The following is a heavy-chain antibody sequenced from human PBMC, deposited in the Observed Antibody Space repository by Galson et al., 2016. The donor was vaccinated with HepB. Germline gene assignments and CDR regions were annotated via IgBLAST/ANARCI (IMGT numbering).Heavy chain of an antibody. CDR1: GFTFHSFA. D-gene: IGHD6-13*01. J-gene: IGHJ4*02. CDR3: AKAMSSFKRFYLDS. Sequence: SLRLSCAASGFTFHSFAMSWVRQAPGKGLEWVSAISGSGVDTYYADSVKGRFTISRDRSQNTLYLQMNSLRGEDTALYYCAKAMSSFKRFYLDSWGQGTLVTVSS. V-gene: IGHV3-23*01. CDR2: ISGSGVDT.